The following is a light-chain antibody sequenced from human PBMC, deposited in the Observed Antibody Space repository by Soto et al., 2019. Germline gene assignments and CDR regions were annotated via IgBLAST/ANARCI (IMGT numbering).Light chain of an antibody. J-gene: IGLJ2*01. CDR1: SSDIGPYNY. V-gene: IGLV2-14*03. Sequence: QSALTQPASVSGSPGQSITISCTGTSSDIGPYNYVSWYQQHPGKAPKLLIYDVTNRPSGVSDRFSGSKSGRTASLTISGLQAEDEAEYYCSSYTSIIAVVFGGGTKLTVL. CDR3: SSYTSIIAVV. CDR2: DVT.